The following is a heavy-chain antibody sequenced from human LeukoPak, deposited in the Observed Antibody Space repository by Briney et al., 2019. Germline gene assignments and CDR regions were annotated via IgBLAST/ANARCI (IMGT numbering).Heavy chain of an antibody. CDR3: ARVAYGDYDAEYFQH. CDR1: GXTFSDYY. V-gene: IGHV3-11*05. CDR2: ISSSSSYT. D-gene: IGHD4-17*01. Sequence: KPGGSLRLSCAASGXTFSDYYMSWIRQAPGKGLEWVSYISSSSSYTNYADSVKGRFTISRDNAKNSLYLQMNSLRAEDTAVYYCARVAYGDYDAEYFQHWGQGTLVTVSS. J-gene: IGHJ1*01.